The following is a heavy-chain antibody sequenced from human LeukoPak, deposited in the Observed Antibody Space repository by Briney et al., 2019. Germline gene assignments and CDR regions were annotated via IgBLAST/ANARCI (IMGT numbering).Heavy chain of an antibody. CDR2: TYYRSKWYN. CDR1: GDSVSSNSVA. CDR3: ASSGSYLD. V-gene: IGHV6-1*01. D-gene: IGHD3-10*01. J-gene: IGHJ4*02. Sequence: SQTLSLTCAISGDSVSSNSVAWNWIRQSPSRGLEWLGRTYYRSKWYNAYAVSVKSRITINPDTSKNQFSLQLNSVTAADTAVYYCASSGSYLDWGQGTLVTVSS.